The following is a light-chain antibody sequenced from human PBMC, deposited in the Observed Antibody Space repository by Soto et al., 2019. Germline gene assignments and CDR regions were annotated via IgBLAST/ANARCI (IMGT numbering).Light chain of an antibody. J-gene: IGKJ1*01. CDR3: HQSYNIPQT. CDR2: ATS. CDR1: RNVSIY. Sequence: EIPLTQSPSSLAASVGDRLTLTCRASRNVSIYLNWYQHKPGKGPTLLIHATSRLQSGVPSRFSGTGSGTDFTLTIASLQPEDFATYYCHQSYNIPQTFGQGTKVDIK. V-gene: IGKV1-39*01.